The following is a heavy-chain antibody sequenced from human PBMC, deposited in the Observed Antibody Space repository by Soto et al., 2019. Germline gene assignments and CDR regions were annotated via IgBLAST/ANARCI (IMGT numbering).Heavy chain of an antibody. CDR1: GFTVSSNY. Sequence: GGSLRLSCAASGFTVSSNYMSWVRQAPGKGLEWVSVIYSGGSTYYADSVKGRFTISRDNSKNTLYLQMNSLRAEDTAVYYCARDGGCSGGSCYHDYWGQGTLVTVSS. V-gene: IGHV3-66*01. D-gene: IGHD2-15*01. J-gene: IGHJ4*02. CDR3: ARDGGCSGGSCYHDY. CDR2: IYSGGST.